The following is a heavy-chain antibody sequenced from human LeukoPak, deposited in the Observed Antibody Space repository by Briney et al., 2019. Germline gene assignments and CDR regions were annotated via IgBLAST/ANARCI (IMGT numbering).Heavy chain of an antibody. CDR1: GYTFTGYY. CDR2: INPNSGGT. V-gene: IGHV1-2*02. J-gene: IGHJ6*02. D-gene: IGHD2-2*01. Sequence: ASVKVSCKASGYTFTGYYVHWVRQAPGQGLEWMGWINPNSGGTNYAQKFQGRVTMTRDTSISTAYMELSRLRSDDTAVYYCARDWIDIVVVQAAGYGMDVWGQGTTVTVSS. CDR3: ARDWIDIVVVQAAGYGMDV.